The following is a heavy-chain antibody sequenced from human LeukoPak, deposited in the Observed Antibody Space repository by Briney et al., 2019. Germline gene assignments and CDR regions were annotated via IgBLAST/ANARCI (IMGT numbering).Heavy chain of an antibody. CDR2: ISYDGSNK. CDR3: ARDTMVAFDY. Sequence: PGGSLRLSCAASGFTFSSYWMSWVRQAPGKGLEWVAVISYDGSNKYYADSVKGRFTISRDNSKNTLYLQMNSLRAEDTAVYYCARDTMVAFDYWGQGTLVTVSS. J-gene: IGHJ4*02. D-gene: IGHD3-10*01. V-gene: IGHV3-30*03. CDR1: GFTFSSYW.